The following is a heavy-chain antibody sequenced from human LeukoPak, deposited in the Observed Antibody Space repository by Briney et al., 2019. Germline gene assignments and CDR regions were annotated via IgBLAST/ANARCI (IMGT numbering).Heavy chain of an antibody. Sequence: SETLSLTCAVYGGSFSGYYWSWIRQPPGKGLEWIGEINHSGSTNYNPSLKSRVTISVDTSKNQFSLKLSSVTAADTAVYYCARAQADIVVVPAAKDYYYYYMDVWGKGTTVTVSS. CDR3: ARAQADIVVVPAAKDYYYYYMDV. D-gene: IGHD2-2*01. CDR1: GGSFSGYY. CDR2: INHSGST. V-gene: IGHV4-34*01. J-gene: IGHJ6*03.